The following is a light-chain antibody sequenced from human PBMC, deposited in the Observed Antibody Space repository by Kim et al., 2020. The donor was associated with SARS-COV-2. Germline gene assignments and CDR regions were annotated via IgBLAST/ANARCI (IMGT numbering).Light chain of an antibody. Sequence: SPGDSASLSCSASQTVNSNFLAWYQQKPGQAPRLLIYATSTRATGIPDRFSGSGSETEFTLAINRLEPDDFAVYYCQQYGGSPLLSFGGGTKLEI. CDR1: QTVNSNF. J-gene: IGKJ4*01. CDR2: ATS. V-gene: IGKV3-20*01. CDR3: QQYGGSPLLS.